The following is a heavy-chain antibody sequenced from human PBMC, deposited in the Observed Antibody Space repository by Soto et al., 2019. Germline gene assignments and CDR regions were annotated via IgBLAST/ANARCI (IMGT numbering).Heavy chain of an antibody. J-gene: IGHJ4*02. D-gene: IGHD2-15*01. Sequence: SETLSLTCTVSGDSISSYYWTWIRQPPGKGLEYIGYIYYSGRTYYNPSLKSRVTISVDTSKNQFSLKLSSVTAADTAVYYCARGHLGITTTGTWYDFDYWGQGTLVTVS. CDR3: ARGHLGITTTGTWYDFDY. V-gene: IGHV4-59*01. CDR1: GDSISSYY. CDR2: IYYSGRT.